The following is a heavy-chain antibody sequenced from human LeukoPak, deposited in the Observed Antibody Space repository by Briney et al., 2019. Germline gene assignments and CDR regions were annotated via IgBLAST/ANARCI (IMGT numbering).Heavy chain of an antibody. CDR3: TKEHDYSNYYYFDY. CDR2: ISGSGGST. CDR1: GFTFSSYA. Sequence: GALRLSCAASGFTFSSYAMSWVRQAPGKGLEWVSSISGSGGSTYYTDSVKGRFTISRDNSKNTLYLQMNSLRAGDTAVYYCTKEHDYSNYYYFDYWGQGTLVTVSS. J-gene: IGHJ4*02. D-gene: IGHD4-11*01. V-gene: IGHV3-23*01.